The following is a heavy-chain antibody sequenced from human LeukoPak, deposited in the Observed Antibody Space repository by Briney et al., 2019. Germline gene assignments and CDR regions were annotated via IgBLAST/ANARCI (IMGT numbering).Heavy chain of an antibody. CDR2: ISSGSSTT. CDR3: ARGPAFWSTYHSLLDY. V-gene: IGHV3-48*01. CDR1: GFTFSTYS. J-gene: IGHJ4*02. D-gene: IGHD3-3*01. Sequence: GGSLRLSCAASGFTFSTYSMNWVRQAPGKGLEWVSYISSGSSTTHYADSVKGRFTISRDNAKNSLYLQMNSLRAEDTAVYYCARGPAFWSTYHSLLDYWGQGTLVTVSS.